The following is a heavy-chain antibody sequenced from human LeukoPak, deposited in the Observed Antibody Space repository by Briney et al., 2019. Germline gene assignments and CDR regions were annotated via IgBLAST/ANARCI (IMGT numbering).Heavy chain of an antibody. Sequence: SETLSLTCTVSGGSISSYYWSWIRQPPGKGPEWIGYIYYSGSTNYNPSLKSRVTISVDTSKNQFSLKLSSVTAADTAVYYCARGRGSGSYYYGMDVWGQGTTVTVSS. V-gene: IGHV4-59*01. D-gene: IGHD3-10*01. CDR3: ARGRGSGSYYYGMDV. CDR1: GGSISSYY. CDR2: IYYSGST. J-gene: IGHJ6*02.